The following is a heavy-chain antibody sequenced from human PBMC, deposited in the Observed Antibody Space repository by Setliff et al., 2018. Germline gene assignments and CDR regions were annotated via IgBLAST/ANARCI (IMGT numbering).Heavy chain of an antibody. V-gene: IGHV1-2*04. Sequence: ASVKVSCKASGYTFTSYAISWVRQAPGQGLEWMGWINPTSGGTNYAQKFQGWVTMTRDTSISTAYMELSRLRSDDTAVYYCAIPSSGNFYFDYWGQGTLVTVSS. J-gene: IGHJ4*02. CDR1: GYTFTSYA. CDR2: INPTSGGT. D-gene: IGHD1-26*01. CDR3: AIPSSGNFYFDY.